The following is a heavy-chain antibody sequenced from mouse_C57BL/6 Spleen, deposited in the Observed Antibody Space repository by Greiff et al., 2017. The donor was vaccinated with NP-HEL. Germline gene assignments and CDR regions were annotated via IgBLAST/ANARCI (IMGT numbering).Heavy chain of an antibody. J-gene: IGHJ2*01. Sequence: VQVVESGPGLVQPSQSLSITCAVSGFSLTSYGVHWVRQSPGKGLEWLGVIWSGGSTDYNAAFISRLSISKDNSKSQVFFKMNSLQADDTAIYYCASQTGTLYYFDYWGQGTTLTVSS. CDR2: IWSGGST. D-gene: IGHD4-1*01. CDR3: ASQTGTLYYFDY. CDR1: GFSLTSYG. V-gene: IGHV2-2*01.